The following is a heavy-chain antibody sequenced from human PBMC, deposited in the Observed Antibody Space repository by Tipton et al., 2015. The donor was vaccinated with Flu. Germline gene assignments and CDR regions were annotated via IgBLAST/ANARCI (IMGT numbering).Heavy chain of an antibody. J-gene: IGHJ1*01. CDR3: AVTTVTTLRYFQH. Sequence: QLVQSGAEVKKPGASVKVSCKASGYTFTSYYMHWVRQAPGQGLEWMGIINPSGGSTSYAQKFQGRVTMTRDTSTSTVYMELSSLRSEDTAVYYWAVTTVTTLRYFQHWGQGTLVTVSS. CDR1: GYTFTSYY. V-gene: IGHV1-46*01. D-gene: IGHD4-17*01. CDR2: INPSGGST.